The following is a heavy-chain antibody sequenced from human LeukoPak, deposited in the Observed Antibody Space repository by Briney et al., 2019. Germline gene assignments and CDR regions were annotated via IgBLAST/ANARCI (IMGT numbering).Heavy chain of an antibody. CDR3: AKEGGTTGYADY. V-gene: IGHV3-23*01. J-gene: IGHJ4*02. Sequence: GGSLRLSCAATGFTFSSYAMSWVRQAPGKGLEWVSAISESGDSTYYADSVKGRFTISRDNSKNTLSLLMNSLRAEDTAIYYCAKEGGTTGYADYWGQGNLVTVSS. D-gene: IGHD3-9*01. CDR1: GFTFSSYA. CDR2: ISESGDST.